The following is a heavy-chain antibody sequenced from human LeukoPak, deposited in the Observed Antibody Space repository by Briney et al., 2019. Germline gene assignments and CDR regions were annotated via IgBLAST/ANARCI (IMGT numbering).Heavy chain of an antibody. CDR2: ISGSGGST. D-gene: IGHD2-21*02. Sequence: GGSLRLSCAASGFTFSSYAMRWVRQAPGKGLEWVSAISGSGGSTYYADSVKGRFTISRDNSKNTLYLQMNSLRAEDTAVYYRAKDNQKRYWVVTHPYYFDYWGQGTLVTVSS. J-gene: IGHJ4*02. CDR1: GFTFSSYA. CDR3: AKDNQKRYWVVTHPYYFDY. V-gene: IGHV3-23*01.